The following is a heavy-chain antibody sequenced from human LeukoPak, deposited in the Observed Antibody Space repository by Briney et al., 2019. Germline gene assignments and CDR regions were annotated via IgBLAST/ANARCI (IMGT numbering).Heavy chain of an antibody. J-gene: IGHJ4*02. V-gene: IGHV1-46*01. Sequence: ASVKVSCKASGYIFTNYYINWVRQAPGQGLEWMGIINPSGDNRNYAQKFRDRVTMSTDTSTGTAYLDVRSLTSDDTAVYYCARDHSNWNYAPDFWGQGTLVIVSS. CDR3: ARDHSNWNYAPDF. CDR1: GYIFTNYY. CDR2: INPSGDNR. D-gene: IGHD1-7*01.